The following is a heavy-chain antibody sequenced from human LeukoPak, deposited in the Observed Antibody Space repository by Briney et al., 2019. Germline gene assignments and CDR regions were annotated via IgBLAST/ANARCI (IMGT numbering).Heavy chain of an antibody. V-gene: IGHV3-30*02. CDR1: GFTFSSYG. Sequence: PGGSLRLSCAASGFTFSSYGMHWVRQAPGKGLEWVAFIRYDGSNKYYADSVKGRFTISRDNSKNTLYLQMNSLRAEDTAVYYCAKDLHYCSSTSCYTLLDYWGQGTLVTVSS. CDR3: AKDLHYCSSTSCYTLLDY. CDR2: IRYDGSNK. D-gene: IGHD2-2*02. J-gene: IGHJ4*02.